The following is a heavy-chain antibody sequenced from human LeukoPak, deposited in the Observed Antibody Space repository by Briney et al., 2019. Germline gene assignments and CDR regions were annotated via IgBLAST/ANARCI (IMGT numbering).Heavy chain of an antibody. D-gene: IGHD5-18*01. CDR1: GGSISSSSYY. CDR3: ASSADTWGAFDI. J-gene: IGHJ3*02. V-gene: IGHV4-39*01. CDR2: IYYSGST. Sequence: SETLSLTCTVSGGSISSSSYYWGWIRQPPGKGLEWIGSIYYSGSTYYNPSLKSRVTISVDTSKNQFSLKLSSVTAADTAVYYCASSADTWGAFDIWGQGTMVTVSS.